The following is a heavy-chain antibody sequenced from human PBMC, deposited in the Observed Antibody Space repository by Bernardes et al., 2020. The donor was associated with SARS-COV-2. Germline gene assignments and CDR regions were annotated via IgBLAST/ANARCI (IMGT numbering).Heavy chain of an antibody. CDR2: ISQDGSNR. CDR1: GFTFSTYA. J-gene: IGHJ4*02. D-gene: IGHD6-19*01. V-gene: IGHV3-30*01. CDR3: ATLREYSSDWVGSFAY. Sequence: GGSLRLSCAASGFTFSTYAMHWVRQASGKGPEWVAVISQDGSNRHYADSVKGRFTISRDNSENTLSLQMNSLRAEDTAVYYCATLREYSSDWVGSFAYWGQGTLVTVSS.